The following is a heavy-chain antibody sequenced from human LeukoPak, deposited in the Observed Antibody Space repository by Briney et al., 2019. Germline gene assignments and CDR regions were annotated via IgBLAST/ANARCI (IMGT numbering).Heavy chain of an antibody. CDR3: AKMQGYFDY. CDR2: VTGGGDTT. CDR1: GFTFSSYG. Sequence: GGSLRLSCAASGFTFSSYGMSWVRQAPGKGLEWVSAVTGGGDTTYYADSVRGRFTISGDNSKNTLYLQMNSLRAEDTAVYYCAKMQGYFDYWGQGTLVTVSS. J-gene: IGHJ4*02. V-gene: IGHV3-23*01.